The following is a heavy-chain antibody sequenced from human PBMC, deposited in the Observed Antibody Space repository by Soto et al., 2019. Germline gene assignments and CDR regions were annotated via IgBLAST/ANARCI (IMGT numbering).Heavy chain of an antibody. CDR3: AREDRDRETGLVPAAIDGMDV. D-gene: IGHD2-2*01. J-gene: IGHJ6*02. V-gene: IGHV1-18*01. Sequence: VKVSCKASGYTFTSYGISWVRQAPGQGLEWMGWISAYNGNTNYAQKLQGRVTVTTDTSTSTAYMELRSLRSDDTAVYYCAREDRDRETGLVPAAIDGMDVWGQGTTVTVSS. CDR1: GYTFTSYG. CDR2: ISAYNGNT.